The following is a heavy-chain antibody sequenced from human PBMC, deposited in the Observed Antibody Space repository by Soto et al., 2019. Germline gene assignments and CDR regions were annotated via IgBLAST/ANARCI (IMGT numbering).Heavy chain of an antibody. V-gene: IGHV1-18*01. J-gene: IGHJ4*02. Sequence: APVKVSCKASGYTFTSYGISWVRQAPGQGLEWMGWISAYNGNTNYAQKLQGRVTMTTDTSTSTAYMELRSLRSDDTAVYYCARSSRYDILTGYYKEIPFDYWGQGTLVTVSS. CDR2: ISAYNGNT. D-gene: IGHD3-9*01. CDR3: ARSSRYDILTGYYKEIPFDY. CDR1: GYTFTSYG.